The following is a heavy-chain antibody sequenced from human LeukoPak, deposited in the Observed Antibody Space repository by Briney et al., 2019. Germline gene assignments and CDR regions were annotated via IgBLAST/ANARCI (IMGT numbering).Heavy chain of an antibody. Sequence: GGSLRLSCAASEFTFSNYAMSWVRQAPGKGLEWVSGISGSGTTTYYADSVKGRFTISRDNAKNSLYLQMNSLRAEDTAVYYCARGGSRRFDSWGQGTLVTVSS. J-gene: IGHJ4*02. CDR1: EFTFSNYA. CDR3: ARGGSRRFDS. CDR2: ISGSGTTT. D-gene: IGHD3-10*01. V-gene: IGHV3-23*01.